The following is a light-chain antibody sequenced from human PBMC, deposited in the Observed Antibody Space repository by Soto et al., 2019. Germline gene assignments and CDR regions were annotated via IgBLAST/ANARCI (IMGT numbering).Light chain of an antibody. V-gene: IGKV3-15*01. CDR1: QSVNSN. CDR3: QQYNNWPRT. J-gene: IGKJ1*01. CDR2: RAS. Sequence: EIVMTQSPATLSVSPGERATLSCRASQSVNSNLAWYQQKPGQAPRLLIYRASTRATGIPARFSGSGSGTDFTITISGLQSEDFSVYYCQQYNNWPRTFGQGTKVEIK.